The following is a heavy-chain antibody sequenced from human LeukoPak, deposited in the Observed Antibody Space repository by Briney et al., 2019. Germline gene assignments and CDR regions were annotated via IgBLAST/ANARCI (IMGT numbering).Heavy chain of an antibody. V-gene: IGHV3-30*04. Sequence: GRSLRLSCAASGFTFSSYAMHWVRQAPGKGLEWVAVISYDGSNKYYADSVKGRFTISRDNSKNTLYLQMNSLRAEDTAVYYCARDLWLQDNYYLDVWGKGTTVTVSS. CDR2: ISYDGSNK. CDR1: GFTFSSYA. D-gene: IGHD5-24*01. J-gene: IGHJ6*03. CDR3: ARDLWLQDNYYLDV.